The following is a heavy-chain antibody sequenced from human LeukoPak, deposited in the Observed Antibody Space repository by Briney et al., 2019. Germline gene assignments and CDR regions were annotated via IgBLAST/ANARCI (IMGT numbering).Heavy chain of an antibody. CDR2: ISYIGST. Sequence: PSETLPLTCAVSTDSFSSHYWTWIRQPPGNGLEWIGYISYIGSTNYNPSLKSRVTISIDTSKNQFSLKLSSVTAADTAVYYCARDVVTVTKGFDIWGQGTMVSVSS. CDR1: TDSFSSHY. CDR3: ARDVVTVTKGFDI. D-gene: IGHD4-17*01. V-gene: IGHV4-59*11. J-gene: IGHJ3*02.